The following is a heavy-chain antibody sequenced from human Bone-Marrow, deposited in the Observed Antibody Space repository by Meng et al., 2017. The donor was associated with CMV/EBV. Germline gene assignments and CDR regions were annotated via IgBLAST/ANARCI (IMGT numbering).Heavy chain of an antibody. Sequence: SETLSLTCAVYGGSFSGYYWSWIRQPPGKGLEWIGEINHSGSTNYNPSLKSRVTISVDTSKNQFSLKLSSVTAADTAVYYCARGARYSGSGSPFDYWGQGPPVTGYS. CDR2: INHSGST. CDR1: GGSFSGYY. CDR3: ARGARYSGSGSPFDY. D-gene: IGHD3-10*01. J-gene: IGHJ4*02. V-gene: IGHV4-34*01.